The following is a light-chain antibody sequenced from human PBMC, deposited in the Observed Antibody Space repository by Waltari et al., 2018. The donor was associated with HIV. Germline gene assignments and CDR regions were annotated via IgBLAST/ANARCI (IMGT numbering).Light chain of an antibody. J-gene: IGKJ4*01. CDR2: DAS. CDR3: QQHDNFPLT. CDR1: QDISNY. Sequence: DIQMTQSPSSLSASVGDRVTITCQASQDISNYLNWYQQKPGKAPKVLIYDASTLETGVPSRFSGNGSGTDFTFTITSLQPEDFATYYCQQHDNFPLTFGGGTKVDIK. V-gene: IGKV1-33*01.